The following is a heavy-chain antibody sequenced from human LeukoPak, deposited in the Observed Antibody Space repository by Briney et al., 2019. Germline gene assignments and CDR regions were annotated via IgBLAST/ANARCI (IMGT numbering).Heavy chain of an antibody. J-gene: IGHJ4*02. Sequence: GGSLRLSCAASGFTFRDYYMSWIRQAPGKGLEWVSYISSSGSAIFYADSVKGRFTISRDNAKNSLFLQMNSLRVEDTAVYYCARRGRYFEFDYWGQGTLVTVSS. CDR2: ISSSGSAI. D-gene: IGHD3-9*01. CDR3: ARRGRYFEFDY. V-gene: IGHV3-11*04. CDR1: GFTFRDYY.